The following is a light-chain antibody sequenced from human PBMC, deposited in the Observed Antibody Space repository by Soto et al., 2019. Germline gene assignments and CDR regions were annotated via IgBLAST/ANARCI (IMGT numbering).Light chain of an antibody. CDR2: GAS. CDR1: QSVSSSY. Sequence: EIVLTQSPGTLSLSPGERATLSCRASQSVSSSYLAWYQQKPGQAPRLLIYGASSRATGIPDRFSGSGSGKDFTLTISRLDLKDLAVFYTQQFTPFAQGTKL. J-gene: IGKJ1*01. V-gene: IGKV3-20*01. CDR3: QQFTP.